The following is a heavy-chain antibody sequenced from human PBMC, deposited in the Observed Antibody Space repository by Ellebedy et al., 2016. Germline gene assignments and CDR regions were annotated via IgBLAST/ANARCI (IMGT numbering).Heavy chain of an antibody. CDR2: IWYDGSNK. CDR1: GFTFSSYG. D-gene: IGHD2-21*02. Sequence: GGSLRLSCAASGFTFSSYGMHWVRQAPGKGLEWVAVIWYDGSNKYYADSVKGQFTISRDNSKNTLYLQMNSLRAEDTAVYYCARGGYCGGDCYRRREYFQHWGQGTLVTVSS. V-gene: IGHV3-33*01. J-gene: IGHJ1*01. CDR3: ARGGYCGGDCYRRREYFQH.